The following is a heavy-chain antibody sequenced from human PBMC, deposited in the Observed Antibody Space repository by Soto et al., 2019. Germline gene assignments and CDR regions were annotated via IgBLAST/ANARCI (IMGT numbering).Heavy chain of an antibody. Sequence: ASVKVSCKASGGTFSSYTISWVRQAPGQGLEWMGRIIPILGIANYAQKFQGRVTITADKSTSTAYMELSSLRSEDTAVYYCAGSSPGEEDIVVVPAATIWGQGTMVTVSS. CDR3: AGSSPGEEDIVVVPAATI. V-gene: IGHV1-69*02. CDR1: GGTFSSYT. CDR2: IIPILGIA. D-gene: IGHD2-2*01. J-gene: IGHJ3*02.